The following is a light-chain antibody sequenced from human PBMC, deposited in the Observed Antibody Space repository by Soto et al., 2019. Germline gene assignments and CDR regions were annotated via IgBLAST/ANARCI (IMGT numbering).Light chain of an antibody. J-gene: IGKJ1*01. CDR3: HQHGSSSWT. V-gene: IGKV3-20*01. Sequence: EIVLRQSPGTLSLSPGDRATLSCRASESLSSSYLAWYQVKPGQAPSLLIYAASYRATDIPHRFSGSGSGTDFTLTISRLEPEDFAAYFCHQHGSSSWTFGQGTRVEI. CDR1: ESLSSSY. CDR2: AAS.